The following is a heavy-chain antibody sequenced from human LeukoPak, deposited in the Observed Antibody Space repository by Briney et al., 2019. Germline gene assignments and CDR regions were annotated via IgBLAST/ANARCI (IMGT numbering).Heavy chain of an antibody. CDR2: INHSGST. V-gene: IGHV4-34*01. Sequence: SEILSLTCAVYGGSFSGYYWSWIRQPPGKGLEWIGEINHSGSTNYNPSLKSRVTISVDTSKNQFSLKLSSVTAADTAVYYCARDQYSSSSQNFDYWGQGTLVTVSS. CDR1: GGSFSGYY. D-gene: IGHD6-6*01. CDR3: ARDQYSSSSQNFDY. J-gene: IGHJ4*02.